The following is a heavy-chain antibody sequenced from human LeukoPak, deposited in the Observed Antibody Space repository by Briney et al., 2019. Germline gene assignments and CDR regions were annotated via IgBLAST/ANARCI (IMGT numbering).Heavy chain of an antibody. CDR1: GFTFSNFA. J-gene: IGHJ4*02. V-gene: IGHV3-30*04. D-gene: IGHD6-13*01. CDR2: ISYDGSRK. CDR3: AKAPMEDSWYIHFDY. Sequence: PGKSLRLSCAASGFTFSNFAMHWGRQAPGKGLEWVAVISYDGSRKDYADSAKGRFTISRDNSKNALYLEMNSLTTEDTAVYYCAKAPMEDSWYIHFDYWGQGTLVTVSS.